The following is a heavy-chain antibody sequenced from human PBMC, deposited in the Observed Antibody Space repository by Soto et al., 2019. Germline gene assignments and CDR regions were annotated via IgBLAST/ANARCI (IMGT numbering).Heavy chain of an antibody. J-gene: IGHJ6*02. CDR3: ARDMVDTYYYYGMDV. V-gene: IGHV1-3*01. Sequence: ASVKVSCKASGYTFTSYAMHWVRQAPGQRLEWMGWINAGNGNTKYSQKFQGRVTITRDTSASTAYMELSSLRSEDTAVYYCARDMVDTYYYYGMDVWGQGTTVTVSS. D-gene: IGHD5-18*01. CDR2: INAGNGNT. CDR1: GYTFTSYA.